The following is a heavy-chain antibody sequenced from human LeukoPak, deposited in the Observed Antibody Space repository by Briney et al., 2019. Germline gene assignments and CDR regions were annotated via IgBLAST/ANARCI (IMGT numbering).Heavy chain of an antibody. J-gene: IGHJ3*02. CDR3: ARGSGIDCGGDCYSYAFDI. CDR1: GGSFSNYD. Sequence: SETLSLTCGVYGGSFSNYDWNWIRQPPGKGLEWIGEINHSGSTSYNPSLKSRVTISVDTSKNQFSLKLNSVTAADTALYYCARGSGIDCGGDCYSYAFDIWGQGTMVTVSS. V-gene: IGHV4-34*01. CDR2: INHSGST. D-gene: IGHD2-21*02.